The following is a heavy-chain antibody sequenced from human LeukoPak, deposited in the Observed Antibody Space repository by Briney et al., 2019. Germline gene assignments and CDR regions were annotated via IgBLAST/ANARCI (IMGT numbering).Heavy chain of an antibody. D-gene: IGHD2-15*01. J-gene: IGHJ4*02. V-gene: IGHV4-59*01. Sequence: PSQTLSLTCTVSGGSISSYYWSWIRQPPGKGLEWIGYIYYSGSTNHNPSLKSRVTISVDTSKNQFSLKLSSVTAADTAVYYCATGRYCSGGSCYWRFDYWGQGTLVTVSS. CDR2: IYYSGST. CDR1: GGSISSYY. CDR3: ATGRYCSGGSCYWRFDY.